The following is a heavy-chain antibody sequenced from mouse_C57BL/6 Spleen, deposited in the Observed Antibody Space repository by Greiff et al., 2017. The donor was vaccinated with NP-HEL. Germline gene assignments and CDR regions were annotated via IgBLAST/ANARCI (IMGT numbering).Heavy chain of an antibody. J-gene: IGHJ3*01. D-gene: IGHD4-1*01. V-gene: IGHV1-80*01. Sequence: VKLQQSGAELVKPGASVKISCKASGYAFSSSWMNWVKQRPGKGLEWIGQIYPGDGDTNYNGKFKGKATLTADKSSSTAYMQLSSLTSEDSAVYFCATSWERIDYWGQGTLVTVSA. CDR3: ATSWERIDY. CDR1: GYAFSSSW. CDR2: IYPGDGDT.